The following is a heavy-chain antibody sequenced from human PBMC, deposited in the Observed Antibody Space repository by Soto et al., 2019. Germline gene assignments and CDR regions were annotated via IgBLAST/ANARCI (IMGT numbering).Heavy chain of an antibody. J-gene: IGHJ4*02. CDR2: IYHSGST. Sequence: SETLSLTCAVSGGSISSSNWWSWVRQPPGKGLEWIGEIYHSGSTNYNPSLKSRVTISVDKSKNQFSLKLSSVTAADTAVYYCARVYTYYYGSGSYPDYWGQGTLVTVSS. CDR1: GGSISSSNW. D-gene: IGHD3-10*01. V-gene: IGHV4-4*02. CDR3: ARVYTYYYGSGSYPDY.